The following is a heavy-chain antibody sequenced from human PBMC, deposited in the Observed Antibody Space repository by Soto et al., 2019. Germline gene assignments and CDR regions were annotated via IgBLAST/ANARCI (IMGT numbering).Heavy chain of an antibody. CDR3: ARGPHYAFWSGQPPYHDY. Sequence: PSETLSLTCTVSGGSFSSYYWSWIRQPPGKGLEYFGYIYYSGSTNYNPSLKSRVTISVDTSKSQFSLKLSSVTAADTAVYYCARGPHYAFWSGQPPYHDYCGQGTLVTVSS. V-gene: IGHV4-59*01. J-gene: IGHJ4*02. CDR1: GGSFSSYY. CDR2: IYYSGST. D-gene: IGHD3-3*01.